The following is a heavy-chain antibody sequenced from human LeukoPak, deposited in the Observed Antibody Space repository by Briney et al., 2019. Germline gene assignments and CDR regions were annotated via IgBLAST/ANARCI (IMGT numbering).Heavy chain of an antibody. CDR1: GYTFTIYY. CDR2: INPSGGST. J-gene: IGHJ4*02. D-gene: IGHD3-22*01. CDR3: ARVPYYDSSGYYDFDY. V-gene: IGHV1-46*01. Sequence: RASVKVSCKASGYTFTIYYMHWVRQAPGQGLEWMGIINPSGGSTSYAQKFQGRVTMTRDTSTSTVYMELSSLRSEDTAVYYCARVPYYDSSGYYDFDYWGQGTLVTVSS.